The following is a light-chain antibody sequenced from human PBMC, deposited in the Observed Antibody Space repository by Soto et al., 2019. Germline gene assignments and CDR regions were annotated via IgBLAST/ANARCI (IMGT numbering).Light chain of an antibody. CDR1: QSFVYSDSSTY. J-gene: IGKJ5*01. CDR3: MQYGTSPPT. V-gene: IGKV2-30*01. Sequence: EVVMTQSPLPLPVTLGQPAPFSSRPSQSFVYSDSSTYLAWYQQRPGQSPGRLLYRVSNRDCGVPGRFAGSGSGTDFTLKISRVEADDIAVYYCMQYGTSPPTLGQGTRVEI. CDR2: RVS.